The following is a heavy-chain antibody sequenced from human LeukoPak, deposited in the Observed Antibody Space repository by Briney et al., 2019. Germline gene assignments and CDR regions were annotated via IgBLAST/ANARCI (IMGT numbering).Heavy chain of an antibody. V-gene: IGHV4-59*01. CDR3: AKGAPFLQWLVLGPAFDY. CDR2: IYYSGGT. CDR1: GGSISSYY. J-gene: IGHJ4*02. D-gene: IGHD6-19*01. Sequence: SETLTLTCTVSGGSISSYYRSWIRQPPGKGLEWIGNIYYSGGTKYNPSLKSRVTISVDTSKNQFSLKLSSVTAADTAVYYCAKGAPFLQWLVLGPAFDYWGQGTLVTVSS.